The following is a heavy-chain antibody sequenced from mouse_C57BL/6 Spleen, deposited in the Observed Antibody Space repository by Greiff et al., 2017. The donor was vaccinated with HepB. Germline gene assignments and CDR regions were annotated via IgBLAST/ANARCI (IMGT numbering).Heavy chain of an antibody. CDR1: GYSFTGYF. D-gene: IGHD2-4*01. CDR3: ARDDYSFDY. CDR2: INPYNGDT. V-gene: IGHV1-20*01. J-gene: IGHJ2*01. Sequence: VQLQQSGPELVKPGASVKISCKASGYSFTGYFMNWVMQSHGKSLEWIGRINPYNGDTFYNQKFKGKATLTVDKSSSTAHMDLRSLTSEDSAVYYCARDDYSFDYWGQGTTLTVSS.